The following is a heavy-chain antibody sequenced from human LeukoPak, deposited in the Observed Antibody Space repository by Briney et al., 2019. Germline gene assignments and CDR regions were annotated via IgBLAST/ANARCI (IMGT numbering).Heavy chain of an antibody. CDR1: GFTFSSYG. D-gene: IGHD3-10*01. CDR2: IRGSGTST. Sequence: PGGSLRLSCAGSGFTFSSYGMSWVRQAPGKGLEWVSCIRGSGTSTYYADSVKGRFTISRDNSKNTVYLQVRSLRAEDTAVYYCARESGFRGDAFDIWGQGTMVTVSS. V-gene: IGHV3-23*01. J-gene: IGHJ3*02. CDR3: ARESGFRGDAFDI.